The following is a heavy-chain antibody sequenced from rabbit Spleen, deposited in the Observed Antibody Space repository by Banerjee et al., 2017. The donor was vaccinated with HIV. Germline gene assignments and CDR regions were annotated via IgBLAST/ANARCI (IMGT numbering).Heavy chain of an antibody. CDR1: GVSLNDKDV. CDR2: INIVTGKS. CDR3: ARDLVTAIGWNFAL. V-gene: IGHV1S45*01. Sequence: QEQLKETGGGLVQPGGSLTLTCKASGVSLNDKDVMCWVRQAPGKGLEWITCINIVTGKSVYASWVSGRFIMSRTSSTTVTLQMTSLTAADTATYFCARDLVTAIGWNFALWGPGTLVTVS. J-gene: IGHJ4*01. D-gene: IGHD7-1*01.